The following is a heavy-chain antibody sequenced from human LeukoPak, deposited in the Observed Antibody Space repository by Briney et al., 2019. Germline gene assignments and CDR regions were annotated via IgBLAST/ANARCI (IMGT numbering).Heavy chain of an antibody. V-gene: IGHV4-59*08. J-gene: IGHJ5*02. CDR2: IYYSGTT. CDR1: GDSINDYY. Sequence: PSETLSLTCTVSGDSINDYYWTWIRQPPGKRLEWIGYIYYSGTTTYNPSLGSRGTISLDTSNNQFSLTLTSVTASDTAVYYCARRFCSSAGCQRTFNYFDPWGQGILVTVSS. D-gene: IGHD2-2*01. CDR3: ARRFCSSAGCQRTFNYFDP.